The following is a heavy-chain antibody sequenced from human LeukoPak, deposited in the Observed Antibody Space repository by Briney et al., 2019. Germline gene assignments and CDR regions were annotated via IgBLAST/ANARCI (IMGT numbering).Heavy chain of an antibody. Sequence: GGSLRLSCSASGFTFTNYAMSWVRQASGKGLEWVSSISGSGGSTYYAASVRGRFTISRDNSKNTLSLQVNSLRGEDTALYYCTKGVNSGSIDYWGQGTLVTVSS. CDR1: GFTFTNYA. V-gene: IGHV3-23*01. D-gene: IGHD6-19*01. CDR2: ISGSGGST. J-gene: IGHJ4*02. CDR3: TKGVNSGSIDY.